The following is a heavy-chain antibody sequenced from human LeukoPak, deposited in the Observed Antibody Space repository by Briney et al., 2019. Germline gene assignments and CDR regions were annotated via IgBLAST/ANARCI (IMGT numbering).Heavy chain of an antibody. D-gene: IGHD3-22*01. CDR2: ISYDGSNK. Sequence: PGGSLRLSCAASGFTFSSYAMHWVRQAPGKGLEWVAVISYDGSNKYYADSVKGRFAISRDNSKNTLYLQMNSLRAEDTAVYYCAREEYYYDSSGYPFPPGFFDYWGQGTLVTVSS. CDR1: GFTFSSYA. V-gene: IGHV3-30*09. CDR3: AREEYYYDSSGYPFPPGFFDY. J-gene: IGHJ4*02.